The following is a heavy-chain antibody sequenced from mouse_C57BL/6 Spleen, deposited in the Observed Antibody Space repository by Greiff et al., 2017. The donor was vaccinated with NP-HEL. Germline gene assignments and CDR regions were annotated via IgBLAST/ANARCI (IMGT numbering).Heavy chain of an antibody. V-gene: IGHV1-19*01. Sequence: VQLKESGPVLVKPGASVKMSCKASGYTFTDYYMNWVKQSHGKSLEWIGVINPYNGGTSYNQKFKGKATLTVDKSSSTAYMELNSLTSEDSAVYYCARGYYGSSFEGYFDVWGTGTTVTVSS. J-gene: IGHJ1*03. CDR2: INPYNGGT. D-gene: IGHD1-1*01. CDR3: ARGYYGSSFEGYFDV. CDR1: GYTFTDYY.